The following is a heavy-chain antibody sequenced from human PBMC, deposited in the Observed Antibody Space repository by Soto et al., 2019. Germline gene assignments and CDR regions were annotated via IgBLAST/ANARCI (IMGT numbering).Heavy chain of an antibody. D-gene: IGHD5-12*01. CDR1: GYSFTIYC. CDR3: ARLFRGYSGYDLYYYGMDV. Sequence: PGESLKISCNGSGYSFTIYCIGLVLQMPGKGLEWMGIIYPGDSDTRYSPSFQGQVTISADKSISTAYLQWSSLKASDTAMYYCARLFRGYSGYDLYYYGMDVWGQGTTVTVSS. J-gene: IGHJ6*02. CDR2: IYPGDSDT. V-gene: IGHV5-51*01.